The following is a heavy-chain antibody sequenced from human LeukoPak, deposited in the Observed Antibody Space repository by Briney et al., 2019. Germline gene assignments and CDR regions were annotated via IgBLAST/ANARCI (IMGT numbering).Heavy chain of an antibody. CDR3: ARLTYYYGSGSFDAFDI. CDR1: GYSISSGYY. V-gene: IGHV4-38-2*01. CDR2: IYHSGST. J-gene: IGHJ3*02. D-gene: IGHD3-10*01. Sequence: PSETLSLTCAVSGYSISSGYYWGWIRQPPGKGLEWIGSIYHSGSTYYNPSLKSRVTISVDTSKNQFSLKLSSVTAADTAVYYCARLTYYYGSGSFDAFDIWGQGTMVTVSS.